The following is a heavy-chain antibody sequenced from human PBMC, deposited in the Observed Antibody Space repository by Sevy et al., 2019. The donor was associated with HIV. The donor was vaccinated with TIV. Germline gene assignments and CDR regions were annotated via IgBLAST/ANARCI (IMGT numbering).Heavy chain of an antibody. D-gene: IGHD2-15*01. CDR1: GGSISSSSYY. Sequence: SETLSLTCTVSGGSISSSSYYWAWIRQPPGKGLEWIGSIYYSGSTYYNPSLKSRVTISVDTSKNQFSLKVTSVTAAETAVYYCGRQGWSVVVVAASGNGLDVWGQGTTFTFSS. CDR2: IYYSGST. J-gene: IGHJ6*02. CDR3: GRQGWSVVVVAASGNGLDV. V-gene: IGHV4-39*01.